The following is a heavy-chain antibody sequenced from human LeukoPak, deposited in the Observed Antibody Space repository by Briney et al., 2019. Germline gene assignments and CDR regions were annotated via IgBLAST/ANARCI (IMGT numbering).Heavy chain of an antibody. D-gene: IGHD6-13*01. V-gene: IGHV4-34*01. CDR1: GGSFSGYY. CDR3: ARGYSSSWVFDY. CDR2: INHSGST. Sequence: SETLSLTCAVYGGSFSGYYWSWIRQPPGKGLEWIGEINHSGSTNYNPSLKSRVTISVDTSKNQFSLKLSSVTAADTAVYYCARGYSSSWVFDYWGQGTLVTGSS. J-gene: IGHJ4*02.